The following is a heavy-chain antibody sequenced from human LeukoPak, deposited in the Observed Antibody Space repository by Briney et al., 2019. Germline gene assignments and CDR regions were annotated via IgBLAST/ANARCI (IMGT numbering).Heavy chain of an antibody. CDR3: AKANWGYSSGWAFDY. J-gene: IGHJ4*02. Sequence: GGSLRLSCAATGFTFSSYGMHWVRQAPGKGLEWVAVISYDGSNKYYADSVKGRFTISRDNSKNTLYLQMNSLRAEDTAVYYCAKANWGYSSGWAFDYWGQGTLVTVSS. V-gene: IGHV3-30*18. CDR2: ISYDGSNK. D-gene: IGHD6-19*01. CDR1: GFTFSSYG.